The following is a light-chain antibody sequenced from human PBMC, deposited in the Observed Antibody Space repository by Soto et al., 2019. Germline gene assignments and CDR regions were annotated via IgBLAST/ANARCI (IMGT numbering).Light chain of an antibody. J-gene: IGKJ2*01. CDR1: QSVSNDF. V-gene: IGKV3-15*01. CDR2: DAS. Sequence: EIVLTQSPGILSLSPGERATLSCRASQSVSNDFLAWYQQKPGQAPRLLIYDASTRATGIPASFSGSGSGTEFTLTIRSLQSEDSAVYYCQQYNSWPYTFGQGTKVDIK. CDR3: QQYNSWPYT.